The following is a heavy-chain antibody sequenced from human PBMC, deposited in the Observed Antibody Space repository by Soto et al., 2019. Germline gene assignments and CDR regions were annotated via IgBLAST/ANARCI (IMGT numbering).Heavy chain of an antibody. D-gene: IGHD1-26*01. J-gene: IGHJ4*02. CDR2: IKNKANSYTT. CDR1: GFIFSDHY. Sequence: VQLVESGGGLVQPGGPLRLSCAASGFIFSDHYMDWVRQAPGKGLEWVGRIKNKANSYTTEYAASVKGRFTISRDDSKNSLYLQMNSLKTEDTAVYYCTRISLVGATGGRYFDYWGPGTLLTVSS. V-gene: IGHV3-72*01. CDR3: TRISLVGATGGRYFDY.